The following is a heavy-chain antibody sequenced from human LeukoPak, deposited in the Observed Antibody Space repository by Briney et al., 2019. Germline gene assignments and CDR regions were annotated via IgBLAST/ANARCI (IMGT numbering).Heavy chain of an antibody. Sequence: SGGSLRLSCAASGFTFSRYSMNWVRQAPGKGLEWVSSISSSSSYIYYADSVKGRFTISRDNAKNSLYLQMNSLRAEDTAVYYCARDMTTVTTRGGYWGQGTLVTVSS. CDR2: ISSSSSYI. D-gene: IGHD4-17*01. CDR3: ARDMTTVTTRGGY. J-gene: IGHJ4*02. V-gene: IGHV3-21*01. CDR1: GFTFSRYS.